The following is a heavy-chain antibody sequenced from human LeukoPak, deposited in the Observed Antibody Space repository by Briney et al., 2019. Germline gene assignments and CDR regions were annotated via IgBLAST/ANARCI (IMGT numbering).Heavy chain of an antibody. D-gene: IGHD6-6*01. Sequence: SETLYLNCTVAGGSIISYYWSWIPQPPLQGLEWIGYIYYSGSTNYNPSLKSRVTISVDTSKNQFSLKLSSVTAADTAVYYCARAGQLVRPFYYYYYYMDVWGKGTTVTVSS. V-gene: IGHV4-59*01. J-gene: IGHJ6*03. CDR1: GGSIISYY. CDR2: IYYSGST. CDR3: ARAGQLVRPFYYYYYYMDV.